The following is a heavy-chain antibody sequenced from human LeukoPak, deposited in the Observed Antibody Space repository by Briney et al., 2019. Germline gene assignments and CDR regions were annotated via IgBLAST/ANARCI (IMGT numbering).Heavy chain of an antibody. CDR1: GFTVTSNY. CDR2: IYSGGST. J-gene: IGHJ4*02. Sequence: GGSLRLSCAASGFTVTSNYMSWVRQAPGKGLEWVSVIYSGGSTYYADSVKGRFTISRDNSKNTMYLQMNSLRAEDTAVYYCARGAGYSYSWTFDYWGQGTLVTVSS. CDR3: ARGAGYSYSWTFDY. V-gene: IGHV3-66*01. D-gene: IGHD6-13*01.